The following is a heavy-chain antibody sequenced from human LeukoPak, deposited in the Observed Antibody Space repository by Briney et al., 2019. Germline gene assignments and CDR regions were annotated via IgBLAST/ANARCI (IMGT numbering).Heavy chain of an antibody. CDR1: GFXFSSHS. Sequence: PGGSLTLSCAASGFXFSSHSXXWVXXAPXKXXEWVSSISGSSSSIYYADSVKGRFTISRDNAKNSLYLQMNSLRADDTAVYYCATPPSTVPRGKFDYWGQGTLVTVSS. D-gene: IGHD4-17*01. V-gene: IGHV3-21*06. J-gene: IGHJ4*02. CDR2: ISGSSSSI. CDR3: ATPPSTVPRGKFDY.